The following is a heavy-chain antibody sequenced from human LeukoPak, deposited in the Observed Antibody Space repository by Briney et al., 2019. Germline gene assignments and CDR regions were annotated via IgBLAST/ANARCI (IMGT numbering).Heavy chain of an antibody. CDR2: INPNSGGT. Sequence: GASVKVSCKASGYTFTGYYIHWGRQAPGQGLEWMGWINPNSGGTNYAQIFQGRVTMARDTSISTAYMELSRLRSDDTAVYYCARATSGYYDYFDFWGQGTLVTVSS. CDR3: ARATSGYYDYFDF. CDR1: GYTFTGYY. D-gene: IGHD3-22*01. V-gene: IGHV1-2*02. J-gene: IGHJ4*02.